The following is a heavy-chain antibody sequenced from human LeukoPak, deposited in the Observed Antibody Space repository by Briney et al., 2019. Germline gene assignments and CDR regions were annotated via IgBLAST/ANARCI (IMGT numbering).Heavy chain of an antibody. V-gene: IGHV4-34*01. CDR3: ASTAAAGPPGDY. J-gene: IGHJ4*02. CDR1: GGSFSGYY. D-gene: IGHD6-13*01. Sequence: SETLSLTCAVYGGSFSGYYWSWIRQPPGEGLEWIGEINHSGSTNYNPSLKSRVTISVDTSKNQFSLKLSSVAAADTAVYYCASTAAAGPPGDYWGQGTLVTVSS. CDR2: INHSGST.